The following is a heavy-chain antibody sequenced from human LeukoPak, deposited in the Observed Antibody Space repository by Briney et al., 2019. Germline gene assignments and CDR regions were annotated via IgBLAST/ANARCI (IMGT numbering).Heavy chain of an antibody. D-gene: IGHD3-10*01. CDR1: GFTFSSYG. CDR3: AKDMRYYASGSYYCDY. J-gene: IGHJ4*02. CDR2: IRYDGSNK. V-gene: IGHV3-30*02. Sequence: GGSLRLSCAASGFTFSSYGMHWVRQAPGKGLEWVAFIRYDGSNKYYADSVKGRFTISRDNSKNTLYLQMNSLRAEDTAAYYCAKDMRYYASGSYYCDYWGQGTLVTVSS.